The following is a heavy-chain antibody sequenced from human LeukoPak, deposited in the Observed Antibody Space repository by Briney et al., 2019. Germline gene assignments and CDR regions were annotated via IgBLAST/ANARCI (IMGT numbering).Heavy chain of an antibody. Sequence: SQTLSLTCTVSGGSISSGGYSWSWIRQRPGKGLEWIGYIYYSGSTYYNPSLKSRVTISVDTSKNQFSLKLSSVTAADTAVYYCARGGQQLGYYFDYWGQGTLVTVSS. CDR2: IYYSGST. CDR1: GGSISSGGYS. D-gene: IGHD6-13*01. V-gene: IGHV4-31*03. CDR3: ARGGQQLGYYFDY. J-gene: IGHJ4*02.